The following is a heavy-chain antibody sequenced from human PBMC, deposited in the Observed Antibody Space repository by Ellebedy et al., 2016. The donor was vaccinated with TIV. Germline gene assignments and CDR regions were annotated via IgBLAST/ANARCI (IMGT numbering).Heavy chain of an antibody. D-gene: IGHD1-7*01. CDR3: VKNPLEYVWNYSPPPFNY. J-gene: IGHJ4*02. CDR2: ISTNAAKT. V-gene: IGHV3-64D*06. Sequence: GGSLRLSCSASGFTFSSFAMHWVRQVPGKGLEQVSSISTNAAKTYYAASVKDRFTISRDNSKNTVYLQMSSLRSADTAVYYCVKNPLEYVWNYSPPPFNYWGQGTLVTVSS. CDR1: GFTFSSFA.